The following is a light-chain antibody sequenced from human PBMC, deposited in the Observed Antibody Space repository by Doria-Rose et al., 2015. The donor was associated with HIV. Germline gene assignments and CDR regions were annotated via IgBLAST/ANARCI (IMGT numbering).Light chain of an antibody. CDR3: QQYYGTPS. Sequence: DIRVTQSPESLGMSLGERATLNCKSNQSLLYTSKNYLAWYQQKPGQPPKLLIYCASTRQSGVPARFSGSGSGTDFTLTISSLEAEDVAVYYCQQYYGTPSFGRGTTVDIK. V-gene: IGKV4-1*01. CDR1: QSLLYTSKNY. J-gene: IGKJ3*01. CDR2: CAS.